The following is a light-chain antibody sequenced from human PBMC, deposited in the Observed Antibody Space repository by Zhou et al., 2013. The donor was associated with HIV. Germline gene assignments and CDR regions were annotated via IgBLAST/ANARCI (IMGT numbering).Light chain of an antibody. CDR2: GAS. V-gene: IGKV3-20*01. CDR1: QTISSSY. Sequence: EIVMTQSPATLSVSPGERATLSCRASQTISSSYLAWYQQKPGQAPRLLIYGASTRATGIPDRFSGSGSGTDFTLTISRLEPEDFAVYFCQQYGSSPVTFGQGTKLEIK. J-gene: IGKJ2*01. CDR3: QQYGSSPVT.